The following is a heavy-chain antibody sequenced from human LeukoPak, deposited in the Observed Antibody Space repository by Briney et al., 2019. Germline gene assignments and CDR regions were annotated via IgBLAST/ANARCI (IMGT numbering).Heavy chain of an antibody. CDR3: ARRPYDSSGYYRDDAFDI. CDR2: IYPGDSDT. J-gene: IGHJ3*02. V-gene: IGHV5-51*01. CDR1: GYSFPSYW. D-gene: IGHD3-22*01. Sequence: GESLKISCKGSGYSFPSYWIGWVRQMPGKGLEWMGIIYPGDSDTRYSPSFQGQVTISVDKSISTAYLQWSSLKASDAAMYYCARRPYDSSGYYRDDAFDIWGQGTMVTVSS.